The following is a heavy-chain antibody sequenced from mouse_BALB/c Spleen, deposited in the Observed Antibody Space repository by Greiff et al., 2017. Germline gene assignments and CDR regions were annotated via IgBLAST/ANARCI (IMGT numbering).Heavy chain of an antibody. V-gene: IGHV5-6*01. Sequence: EVKLMESGGDLVKPGGSLKLSCAASGFTFSSYGMSWVRQTPDKRLEWVATISSGGSYTYYPDSVKGRFTISRDNAKNTLYLQMSSLKSEDTAMYYCARQEYGNYVNWYFDVWGAGTTVTVSS. CDR3: ARQEYGNYVNWYFDV. D-gene: IGHD2-10*02. CDR2: ISSGGSYT. CDR1: GFTFSSYG. J-gene: IGHJ1*01.